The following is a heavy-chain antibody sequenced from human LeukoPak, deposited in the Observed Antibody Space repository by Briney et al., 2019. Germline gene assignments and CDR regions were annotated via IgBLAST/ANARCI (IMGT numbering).Heavy chain of an antibody. V-gene: IGHV3-21*04. Sequence: GGSLRLSCAASGFTFSSYNMNWVRQAPGKGLEWVSTISSSSSYIYYADSVKGRFTISRDNAKNCLYLQMNSLRAEDTALYYCARTRTSGGYSASDYWGQGTLVTVSS. CDR3: ARTRTSGGYSASDY. CDR1: GFTFSSYN. CDR2: ISSSSSYI. J-gene: IGHJ4*02. D-gene: IGHD3-10*01.